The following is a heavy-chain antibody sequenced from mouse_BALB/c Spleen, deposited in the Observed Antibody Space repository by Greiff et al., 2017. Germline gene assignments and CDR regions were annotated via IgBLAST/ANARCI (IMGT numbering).Heavy chain of an antibody. CDR3: AREGTTVLDY. CDR1: GFTFSSYG. CDR2: ISSGGSYT. J-gene: IGHJ2*01. V-gene: IGHV5-6*01. D-gene: IGHD1-1*01. Sequence: DVHLVESGGDLVKPGGSLKLSCAASGFTFSSYGMSWVRQTPDKRLEWVATISSGGSYTYYPDSVKGRFTISRDNAKNTLYLQMSSLKSEDTAMYYCAREGTTVLDYWGQGTTLTVSS.